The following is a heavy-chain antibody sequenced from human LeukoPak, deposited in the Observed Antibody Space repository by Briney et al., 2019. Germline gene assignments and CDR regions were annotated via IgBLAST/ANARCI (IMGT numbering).Heavy chain of an antibody. V-gene: IGHV3-23*01. CDR3: VACSGASCYGDRFDP. CDR1: GFTFASYA. CDR2: TDGTT. J-gene: IGHJ5*02. D-gene: IGHD2-2*01. Sequence: PGGSLRLSCAASGFTFASYAMTWVRQAPGKGLEWVSSTDGTTYYADSARGRFTISRDNSKNTLFLQMNTLRAEDTALYYCVACSGASCYGDRFDPWGQGTLVTVSS.